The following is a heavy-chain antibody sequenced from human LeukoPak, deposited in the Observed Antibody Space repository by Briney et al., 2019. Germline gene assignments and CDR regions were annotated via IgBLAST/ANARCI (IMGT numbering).Heavy chain of an antibody. D-gene: IGHD3-10*01. CDR1: GYTFTSYY. CDR2: INPSGGST. CDR3: ARDSARGYFDY. V-gene: IGHV1-46*01. J-gene: IGHJ4*02. Sequence: ASVKVSCKASGYTFTSYYMHWVRQAPGQGLEWMGIINPSGGSTSYAQKFQGRDTMTRDTSTSTVYMELSSLRSEDTAVYYCARDSARGYFDYWGQGTLVTVSS.